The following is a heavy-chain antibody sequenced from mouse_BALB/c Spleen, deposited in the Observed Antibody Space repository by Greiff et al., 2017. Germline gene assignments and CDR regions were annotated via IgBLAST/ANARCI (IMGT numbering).Heavy chain of an antibody. D-gene: IGHD2-10*01. V-gene: IGHV5-6-5*01. J-gene: IGHJ2*01. CDR2: ISSGGST. CDR3: ARSYYGNYLDY. CDR1: GFTFRSYA. Sequence: EVNVVESGGGLVKPGGSLKLSCAASGFTFRSYAMSWVRQTPEKRLEWVASISSGGSTYYPDSVKGRFTISRDNARNILYLQMSSLRSEDTAMYYCARSYYGNYLDYWGQGTTLTVSA.